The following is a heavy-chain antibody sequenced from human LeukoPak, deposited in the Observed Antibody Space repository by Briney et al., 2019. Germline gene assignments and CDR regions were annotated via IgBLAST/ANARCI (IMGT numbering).Heavy chain of an antibody. V-gene: IGHV3-7*01. CDR2: MNQDGRQK. D-gene: IGHD5-12*01. CDR1: GFIFGRYW. CDR3: ARGHSGYDFAFDI. Sequence: GGSLRLSCEASGFIFGRYWMSWVRQAPGKGLEWVAKMNQDGRQKYYVDSVRGRFTISRDNAKNSLYLQMNSLRAEDTAVYYCARGHSGYDFAFDIWGQGTVVTVSS. J-gene: IGHJ3*02.